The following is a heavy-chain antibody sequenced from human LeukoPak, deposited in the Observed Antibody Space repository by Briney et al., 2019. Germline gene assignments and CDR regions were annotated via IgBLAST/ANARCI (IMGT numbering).Heavy chain of an antibody. V-gene: IGHV3-30*18. CDR3: AKDSCGGDCSLLDY. J-gene: IGHJ4*02. Sequence: GGSLRLSCAASGFTFSSYSMNWVRQAPGKGLEWVAVISYDGSNKYYADSVKGRFTISRDNSKNTLYLQMNSLRAEDTAVYYCAKDSCGGDCSLLDYWGQGTLVTVSS. D-gene: IGHD2-21*02. CDR2: ISYDGSNK. CDR1: GFTFSSYS.